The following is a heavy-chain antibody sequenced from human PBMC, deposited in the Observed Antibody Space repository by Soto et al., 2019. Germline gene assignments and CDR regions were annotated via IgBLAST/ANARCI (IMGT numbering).Heavy chain of an antibody. D-gene: IGHD1-20*01. CDR1: GFTFSDYY. J-gene: IGHJ4*02. Sequence: LRLSCAASGFTFSDYYMSWIRQAPGKGLEWVSYISSSSSYTNYADSVKGRFTISRDNAKNSLYLQMNSLRAEDTAVYYCAKHNWSEYYFDYWGQGTLVTVYS. CDR3: AKHNWSEYYFDY. CDR2: ISSSSSYT. V-gene: IGHV3-11*06.